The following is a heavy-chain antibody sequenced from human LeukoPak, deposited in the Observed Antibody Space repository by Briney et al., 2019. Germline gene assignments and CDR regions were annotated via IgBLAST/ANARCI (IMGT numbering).Heavy chain of an antibody. CDR2: IYYSGST. J-gene: IGHJ4*02. V-gene: IGHV4-39*01. CDR3: ARSSFLEWLYCDY. CDR1: GGSISSSSYY. D-gene: IGHD3-3*01. Sequence: SETLSLTCTVSGGSISSSSYYWGWIRQPRGKGLEWIGSIYYSGSTYYNPSLKSRVTISVDTSKNQFSLKLSSVTAADTAVYYCARSSFLEWLYCDYWGQGTLVTVSS.